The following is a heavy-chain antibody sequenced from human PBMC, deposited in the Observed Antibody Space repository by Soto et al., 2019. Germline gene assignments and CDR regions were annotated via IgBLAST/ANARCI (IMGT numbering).Heavy chain of an antibody. CDR2: IYHSGST. J-gene: IGHJ5*02. V-gene: IGHV4-30-2*01. CDR1: GGSISSGGYS. Sequence: PSETLSLTCAVSGGSISSGGYSWNWIRQPPGKGLEWIGYIYHSGSTLYNTSLKSQITISVDKSKNQFSLKLSSVTAADTAVYYCARDQLEGNWFDPWGQGTLVTVSS. D-gene: IGHD1-1*01. CDR3: ARDQLEGNWFDP.